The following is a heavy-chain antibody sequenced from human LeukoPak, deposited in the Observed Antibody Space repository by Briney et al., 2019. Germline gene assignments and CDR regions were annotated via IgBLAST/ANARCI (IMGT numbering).Heavy chain of an antibody. CDR1: GFTFSNAW. D-gene: IGHD2-15*01. Sequence: GGSLRLSCAASGFTFSNAWMSWVRQAPGKGLEWVGRIKSKTDGGTTDYAAPVKGRFTISRDDSKNTLYLQMNNLKTEDTAVYYCTTDASIVVVVAATTYWGQGTLVTVSS. CDR3: TTDASIVVVVAATTY. CDR2: IKSKTDGGTT. J-gene: IGHJ4*02. V-gene: IGHV3-15*01.